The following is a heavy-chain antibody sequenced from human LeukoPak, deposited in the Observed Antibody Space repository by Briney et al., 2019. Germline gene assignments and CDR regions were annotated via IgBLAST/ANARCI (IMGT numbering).Heavy chain of an antibody. CDR2: INGDGSST. D-gene: IGHD2-2*01. CDR3: ARRYCGSPSCVNWFDP. Sequence: GGSLRLSCAASGFTFSSYWMYWVRQAPGKGLVWVSRINGDGSSTSYADSVKGRFTISRDNAKNTLFLQMNSLRAENTAVYYCARRYCGSPSCVNWFDPWGQGALVTVSS. J-gene: IGHJ5*02. V-gene: IGHV3-74*01. CDR1: GFTFSSYW.